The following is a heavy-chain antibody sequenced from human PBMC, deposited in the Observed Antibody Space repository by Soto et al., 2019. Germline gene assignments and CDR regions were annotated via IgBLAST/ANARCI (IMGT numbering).Heavy chain of an antibody. CDR2: ISPYNGNT. Sequence: QVQLVQSGAEVKNPGASVKVSCKASGYTFTNYGISWVRQAPGQGLERMGWISPYNGNTSYIQKLQGRVTMTTDTSXXKAYMELRSLISDDTAMYYCWRVHCSGGGCYFGDYWGQGTLVTVSS. D-gene: IGHD2-15*01. CDR3: WRVHCSGGGCYFGDY. V-gene: IGHV1-18*01. J-gene: IGHJ4*02. CDR1: GYTFTNYG.